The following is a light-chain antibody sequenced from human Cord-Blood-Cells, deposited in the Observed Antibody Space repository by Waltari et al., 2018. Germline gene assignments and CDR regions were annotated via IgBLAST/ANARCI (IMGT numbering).Light chain of an antibody. CDR3: QQYNNWPPLT. CDR2: GAS. CDR1: QSVSSN. Sequence: EIVMTQSPATLSVSPGERATLSCRASQSVSSNLAWYQQKPGQTPRLLLYGASIRATGIPARFSGSGSWTEFTLTISSLQSEDFAVYYCQQYNNWPPLTFGGGTKVEIK. V-gene: IGKV3D-15*01. J-gene: IGKJ4*01.